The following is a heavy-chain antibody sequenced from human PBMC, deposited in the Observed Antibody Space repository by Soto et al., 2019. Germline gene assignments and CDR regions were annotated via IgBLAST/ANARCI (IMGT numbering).Heavy chain of an antibody. Sequence: PSQTLSLTCAISGDSVSSNSAAWNWIRQSPSRGLEWLGRTYYRSKWYNDYAVSVKSRITINPDTSKNQFSLQLNSVTPEDTAVYYCARQELNYDFWSGYYYYYGMDVWGQGTTVTVSS. J-gene: IGHJ6*02. CDR2: TYYRSKWYN. CDR1: GDSVSSNSAA. V-gene: IGHV6-1*01. D-gene: IGHD3-3*01. CDR3: ARQELNYDFWSGYYYYYGMDV.